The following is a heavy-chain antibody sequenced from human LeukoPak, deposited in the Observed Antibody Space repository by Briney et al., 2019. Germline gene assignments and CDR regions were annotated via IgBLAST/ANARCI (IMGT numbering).Heavy chain of an antibody. CDR3: ARKDGDY. CDR1: GASISAFH. Sequence: SETLSLTCTVSGASISAFHWTWFRQPAGKGLEWIGLIYSSGSTLFNPSLKSRVAMSVDQTKNQLSLKLTSVTAADTAMYYGARKDGDYWGRGTLVTVSS. J-gene: IGHJ4*02. V-gene: IGHV4-4*07. CDR2: IYSSGST.